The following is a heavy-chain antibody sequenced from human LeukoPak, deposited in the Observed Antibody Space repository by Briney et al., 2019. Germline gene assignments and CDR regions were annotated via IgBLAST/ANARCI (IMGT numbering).Heavy chain of an antibody. CDR2: INANNGNT. CDR1: GYTFTGYY. V-gene: IGHV1-18*04. J-gene: IGHJ4*02. CDR3: AGGPIAAAGDY. D-gene: IGHD6-13*01. Sequence: ASVKVSCKASGYTFTGYYMHWVRQAPGQGLEWMGWINANNGNTNYAQNLQGRVTMTRDTSTSTAYMEVRSPRSDDTAVYYCAGGPIAAAGDYWGQGTLVTVSS.